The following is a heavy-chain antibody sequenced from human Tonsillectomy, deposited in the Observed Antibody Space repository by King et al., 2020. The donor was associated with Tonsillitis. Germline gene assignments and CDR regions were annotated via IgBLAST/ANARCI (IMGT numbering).Heavy chain of an antibody. J-gene: IGHJ6*03. D-gene: IGHD2-15*01. CDR1: GYTFSNYA. CDR2: INTGNVNT. V-gene: IGHV1-3*04. Sequence: QLVQSGAEVKKPGASVKLSCKASGYTFSNYAMHWVRQAPGQRLEWMGWINTGNVNTKYSQKFQGRVTITRDTSASTAYMEMSSLRSEDTAVYYCTRDPLTYCSGGSCYALGTPDYYNYMDVWGKGTTVAVSS. CDR3: TRDPLTYCSGGSCYALGTPDYYNYMDV.